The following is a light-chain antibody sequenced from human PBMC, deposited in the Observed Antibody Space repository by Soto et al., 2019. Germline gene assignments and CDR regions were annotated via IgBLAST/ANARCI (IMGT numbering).Light chain of an antibody. CDR2: EVT. CDR1: SSDVGGHNY. Sequence: QSALTQPASVSGSPGQSIAISCTGTSSDVGGHNYVSWYQQRSGEAPKVIIYEVTHRPSGVSDRFSGSKSGNVASLTISGLQADDEADYYCTSFTSSNTRVFGSGTKVTVL. V-gene: IGLV2-14*03. CDR3: TSFTSSNTRV. J-gene: IGLJ1*01.